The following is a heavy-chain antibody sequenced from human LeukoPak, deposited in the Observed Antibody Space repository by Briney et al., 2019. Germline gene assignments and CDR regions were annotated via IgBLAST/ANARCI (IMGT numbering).Heavy chain of an antibody. CDR2: IYPGDSDT. J-gene: IGHJ4*02. Sequence: GESLKISCKGSGYSFSNYRIGWVRQMPGKGLEWMGIIYPGDSDTRYSPSFQGQVTISADKSISTAYLQWSSLKASDTAMYYCARRGSYYDSSDYYLDYWGQGTLVTVSS. D-gene: IGHD3-22*01. CDR3: ARRGSYYDSSDYYLDY. V-gene: IGHV5-51*01. CDR1: GYSFSNYR.